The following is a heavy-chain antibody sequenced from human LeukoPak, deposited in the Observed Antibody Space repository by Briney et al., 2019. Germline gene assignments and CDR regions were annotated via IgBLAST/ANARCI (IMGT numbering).Heavy chain of an antibody. J-gene: IGHJ4*02. CDR2: IIPIFGTA. Sequence: SVKVSCKASGGTFSSYAISWVRQAPGQGLEWMGGIIPIFGTANYAQKFQGRVTITADESTSTAYMELSSLRSEGTAVYYCALYYYGSSGYYYSFDYWGQGTLVTVSS. D-gene: IGHD3-22*01. CDR1: GGTFSSYA. CDR3: ALYYYGSSGYYYSFDY. V-gene: IGHV1-69*13.